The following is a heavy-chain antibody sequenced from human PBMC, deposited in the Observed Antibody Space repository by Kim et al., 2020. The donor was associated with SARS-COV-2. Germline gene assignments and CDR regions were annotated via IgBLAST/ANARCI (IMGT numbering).Heavy chain of an antibody. CDR3: ARDPKAYSPLAARGPTSSYYYYMDV. Sequence: GGSLRLSCAASGFTFSSYGMHWVRQAPGKGLEWVAVIWYDGSNKYYADSVKGRFTISRDNSKNTLYLQMNSLRAEDTAVYYCARDPKAYSPLAARGPTSSYYYYMDVWGKGTTVTVSS. CDR1: GFTFSSYG. CDR2: IWYDGSNK. D-gene: IGHD6-6*01. J-gene: IGHJ6*03. V-gene: IGHV3-33*01.